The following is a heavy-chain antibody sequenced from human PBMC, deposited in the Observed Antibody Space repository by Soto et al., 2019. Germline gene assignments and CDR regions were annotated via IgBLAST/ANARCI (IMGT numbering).Heavy chain of an antibody. Sequence: QVQLQESGPGLVKPSETLSLTCTVSGGSVSSGSYYWSWIRQPPGKGLEWIGYIYYSGSTNYNPSLRSRVTISVDTSKNQFSLKLSFVTAADTAVYYCARDQYYDSSGYFDYWGQGTLVTVSS. J-gene: IGHJ4*02. D-gene: IGHD3-22*01. CDR1: GGSVSSGSYY. CDR3: ARDQYYDSSGYFDY. V-gene: IGHV4-61*01. CDR2: IYYSGST.